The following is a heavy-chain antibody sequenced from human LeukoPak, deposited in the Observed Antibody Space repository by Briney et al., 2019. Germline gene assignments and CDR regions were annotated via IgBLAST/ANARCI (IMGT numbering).Heavy chain of an antibody. CDR1: GFTFSSYA. V-gene: IGHV3-30-3*01. CDR2: ISYDGSNK. D-gene: IGHD2-21*01. J-gene: IGHJ6*02. Sequence: PRGSLRLSCAASGFTFSSYAMHWVRQAPGKGLEWVAVISYDGSNKYYADSVKGRFTISRDNSKNTLYLQMNSLRAEDTAVYYCASVHIRQSYYYYYGMDVWGQGTTVTVSS. CDR3: ASVHIRQSYYYYYGMDV.